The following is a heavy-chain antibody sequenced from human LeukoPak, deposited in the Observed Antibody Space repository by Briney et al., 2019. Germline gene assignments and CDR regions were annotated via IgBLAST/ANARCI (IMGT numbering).Heavy chain of an antibody. CDR3: ARIDGGHHLSPFDY. CDR1: GGSFSGYY. J-gene: IGHJ4*02. CDR2: FYYSGST. Sequence: SETLSLTCAVYGGSFSGYYWGWIRQPPGQGLEWIGSFYYSGSTYYNPSLKSRVTISVDTSKNQFSLKLSSVTAADTAIYYCARIDGGHHLSPFDYWGQGTLVTVSS. V-gene: IGHV4-39*01. D-gene: IGHD4-23*01.